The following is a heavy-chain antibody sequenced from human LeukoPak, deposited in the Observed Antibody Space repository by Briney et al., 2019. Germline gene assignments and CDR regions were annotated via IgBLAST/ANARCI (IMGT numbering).Heavy chain of an antibody. V-gene: IGHV5-51*01. D-gene: IGHD6-19*01. CDR1: GYSYSSYW. CDR2: IYPDDSDT. CDR3: ARRAVAGTSFDY. Sequence: GESLKISCESSGYSYSSYWIGWVGQMPGKGLEWMGIIYPDDSDTRYSPSFQGQVTISTDKSISTAYLQWSSLKASDTAMYYCARRAVAGTSFDYWGQGTLVTVSS. J-gene: IGHJ4*02.